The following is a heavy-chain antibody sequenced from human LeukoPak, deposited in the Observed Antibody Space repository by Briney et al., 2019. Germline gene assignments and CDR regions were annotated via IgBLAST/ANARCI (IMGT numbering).Heavy chain of an antibody. D-gene: IGHD1/OR15-1a*01. Sequence: SETLSLTCAVYGGSFSGYYWSWIRQPPGKGLEWIGEINHSGSTNYNPSLKSRVTISVDTSKNQFSVRLSSVTAADTAVYYCATNIATAYYYGLVVWGQGTAVTVSS. CDR1: GGSFSGYY. CDR2: INHSGST. V-gene: IGHV4-34*01. CDR3: ATNIATAYYYGLVV. J-gene: IGHJ6*02.